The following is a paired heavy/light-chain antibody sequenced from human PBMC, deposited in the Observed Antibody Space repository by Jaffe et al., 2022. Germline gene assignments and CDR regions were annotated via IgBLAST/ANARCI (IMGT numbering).Light chain of an antibody. J-gene: IGLJ3*02. Sequence: QSVLTQPASVSGSPGQSITISCTGTSSDVGAYNYVSWYQQHPVKAPKLIISDVSNRPSGVSNRFSGSKSGNTASLTISGLQAEDEADYYCSSYTSSSTWVFGGGTKLTVL. V-gene: IGLV2-14*03. CDR3: SSYTSSSTWV. CDR2: DVS. CDR1: SSDVGAYNY.
Heavy chain of an antibody. J-gene: IGHJ6*03. CDR1: GFSFSDYY. Sequence: QVQLVESGGDLVKPGGSLRLSCAASGFSFSDYYMTWIRQPPGKGLEWVTYISSGSSTIHYADSVKGRFTISRDNSDNSLYLQMSSLRAEDTAVYYCARIGGSGPYYHFYYMDVWGKGTTVTVSS. D-gene: IGHD3-10*01. V-gene: IGHV3-11*01. CDR2: ISSGSSTI. CDR3: ARIGGSGPYYHFYYMDV.